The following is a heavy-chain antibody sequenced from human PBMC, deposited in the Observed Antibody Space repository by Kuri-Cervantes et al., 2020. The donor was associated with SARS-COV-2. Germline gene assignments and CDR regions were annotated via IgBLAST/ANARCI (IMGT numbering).Heavy chain of an antibody. CDR2: IYYSGSA. CDR3: ASYPGGLPYYYYGMDV. Sequence: SETLSLTCTVSGGSISSADYYWSWIRQPPGKGLEWIGYIYYSGSAYYNPSLKSRITISVDTFKNQFSLKLSSVTAADTAVYYCASYPGGLPYYYYGMDVWGQGTTVTVSS. V-gene: IGHV4-30-4*01. CDR1: GGSISSADYY. D-gene: IGHD5-18*01. J-gene: IGHJ6*02.